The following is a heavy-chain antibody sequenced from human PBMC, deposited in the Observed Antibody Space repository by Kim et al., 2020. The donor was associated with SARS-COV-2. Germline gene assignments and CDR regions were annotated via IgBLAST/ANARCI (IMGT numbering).Heavy chain of an antibody. CDR2: INWNGGST. J-gene: IGHJ6*03. D-gene: IGHD4-17*01. CDR3: ARAHTTVTTFDYYYSYMDV. CDR1: GFTFDDYG. Sequence: GGSLRLSCAASGFTFDDYGMSWVRQAPGKGLEWVSGINWNGGSTGYADSVKGRFTISRDNAKNSLYLQMNSLRAEDTALYYCARAHTTVTTFDYYYSYMDVCGKGTTVTVSS. V-gene: IGHV3-20*04.